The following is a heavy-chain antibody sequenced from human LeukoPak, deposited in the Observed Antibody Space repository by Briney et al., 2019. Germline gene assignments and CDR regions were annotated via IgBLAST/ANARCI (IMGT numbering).Heavy chain of an antibody. CDR1: GFTFGDYA. CDR2: IRSKAYGGTT. V-gene: IGHV3-49*03. D-gene: IGHD3-3*01. CDR3: TRPGITIFGVVILTHYGMDV. Sequence: GGSLRLSCTASGFTFGDYAMSWFRQAPGKGLEWVGFIRSKAYGGTTEYAASVKGRFTISRDDSKSIAYLQMNSLKTEDTAVYYCTRPGITIFGVVILTHYGMDVWGQGTTVTVSS. J-gene: IGHJ6*02.